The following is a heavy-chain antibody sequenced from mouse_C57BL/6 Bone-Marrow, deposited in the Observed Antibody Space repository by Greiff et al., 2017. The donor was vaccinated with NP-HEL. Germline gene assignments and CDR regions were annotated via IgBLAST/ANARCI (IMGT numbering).Heavy chain of an antibody. D-gene: IGHD1-1*02. J-gene: IGHJ4*01. CDR2: IRNKANNHAT. Sequence: EVQGVESGGGLVQPGGSMKLSCAASGFTFSDAWMDWVRQSPEKGLEWVAEIRNKANNHATYYAESVKGRFTISRDDSKSSVYLQMNSLRAEDTGIYYCTGGGYYYAMDYWGQGTSVTVSS. CDR1: GFTFSDAW. V-gene: IGHV6-6*01. CDR3: TGGGYYYAMDY.